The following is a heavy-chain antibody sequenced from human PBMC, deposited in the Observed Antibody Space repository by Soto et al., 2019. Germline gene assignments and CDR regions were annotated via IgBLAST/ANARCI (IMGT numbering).Heavy chain of an antibody. D-gene: IGHD6-6*01. CDR1: GDSFASYW. CDR2: IYPGDSDT. V-gene: IGHV5-51*01. CDR3: ARTRSFTLGFYYDGMDV. Sequence: GGSLKSSCQGSGDSFASYWIGWVRQMPGKDLEWMGIIYPGDSDTRYSPSFQGQVTISADKSLRTAYLQWTSLKASDTALYYCARTRSFTLGFYYDGMDVWGQGTTVTVSS. J-gene: IGHJ6*02.